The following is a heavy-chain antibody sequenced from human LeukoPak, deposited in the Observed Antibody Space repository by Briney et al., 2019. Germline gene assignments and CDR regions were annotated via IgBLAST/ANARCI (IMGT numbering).Heavy chain of an antibody. D-gene: IGHD5-12*01. CDR3: ARVGKSQKAYSGYDYYYYMDV. V-gene: IGHV3-11*01. CDR1: GFTFSDYY. Sequence: TGGSLRLSCAASGFTFSDYYMSWICQAPGKGLEWVSYISSSGSTIYYADSVKGRFTISRDNAKNSLYLQMNSLRAEDTAVFYCARVGKSQKAYSGYDYYYYMDVWGKGTTVTVSS. J-gene: IGHJ6*03. CDR2: ISSSGSTI.